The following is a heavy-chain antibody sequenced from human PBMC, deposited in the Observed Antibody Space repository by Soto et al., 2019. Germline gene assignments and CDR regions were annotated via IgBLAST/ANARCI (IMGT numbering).Heavy chain of an antibody. CDR3: ARVSDYGDFGWFDP. CDR2: IYYSGST. CDR1: GGSISSGDYY. Sequence: SETLSLTCTVSGGSISSGDYYWSWIRQPPGKGLEWIGYIYYSGSTYYNPSLKSRVTISVDTSKNQFSLKLSSVTAADTAVYYCARVSDYGDFGWFDPWGQGTLVTVSS. V-gene: IGHV4-30-4*01. J-gene: IGHJ5*02. D-gene: IGHD4-17*01.